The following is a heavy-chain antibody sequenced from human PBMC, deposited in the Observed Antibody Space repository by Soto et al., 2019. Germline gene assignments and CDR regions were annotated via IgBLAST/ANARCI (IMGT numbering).Heavy chain of an antibody. J-gene: IGHJ3*02. D-gene: IGHD3-16*01. V-gene: IGHV3-9*01. CDR1: GFTFDDYA. CDR3: AKSLRRPRLTGWTHVFEI. CDR2: ISWNSDTV. Sequence: DVHLVESGGGLVLPGTSLRLSCAASGFTFDDYAMHWVRQAPGKGLEWVSGISWNSDTVVYADSVKGRFTISRDNAKNSLYLQMNSLRTEDTALLYCAKSLRRPRLTGWTHVFEIWGRGTMVTVSS.